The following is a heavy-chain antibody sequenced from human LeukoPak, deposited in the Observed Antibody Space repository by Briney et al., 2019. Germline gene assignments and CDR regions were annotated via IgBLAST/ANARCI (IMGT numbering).Heavy chain of an antibody. V-gene: IGHV4-59*01. Sequence: SETLSLTXTVSGGSISSYYWSWIRQPPGKGLEWIGYIYYSGSTNYNPSLKSRVTISVDTSKNQFSLKLSSVTAADTAVYYCARDRYYFDYWGQGTLVTVSS. CDR2: IYYSGST. CDR1: GGSISSYY. CDR3: ARDRYYFDY. J-gene: IGHJ4*02.